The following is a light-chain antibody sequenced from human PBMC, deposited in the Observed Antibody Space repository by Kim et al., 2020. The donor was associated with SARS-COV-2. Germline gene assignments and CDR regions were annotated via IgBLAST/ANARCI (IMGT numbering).Light chain of an antibody. CDR1: SSDVGGYNY. J-gene: IGLJ3*02. CDR3: SSYTSSSTLGV. Sequence: QSITNSCTGTSSDVGGYNYVSWYQQHPGKAPKLMIYDVRNRPSGVSNRFSGSKSGNTASLTISGLQAEDEADYYCSSYTSSSTLGVFGGGTKVTVL. CDR2: DVR. V-gene: IGLV2-14*03.